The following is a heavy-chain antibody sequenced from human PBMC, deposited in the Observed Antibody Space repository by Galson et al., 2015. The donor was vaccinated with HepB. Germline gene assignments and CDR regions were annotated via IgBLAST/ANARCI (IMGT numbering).Heavy chain of an antibody. J-gene: IGHJ3*02. CDR1: GFTFRHYA. CDR2: ISYDGSNK. CDR3: AKEQEGGTTGTPLPFDI. V-gene: IGHV3-30*18. Sequence: SLRLSCAASGFTFRHYAMHWVRQAPGKGLEWVAVISYDGSNKYYADSVKGRLTISRDNSKNTLYLQIHSLRTEDTAIYYCAKEQEGGTTGTPLPFDIWGHGTMVTVSS. D-gene: IGHD1-1*01.